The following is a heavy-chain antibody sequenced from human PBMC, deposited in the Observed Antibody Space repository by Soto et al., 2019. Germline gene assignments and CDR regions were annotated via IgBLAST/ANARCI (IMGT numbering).Heavy chain of an antibody. CDR3: ARDQGYCSGGSCSDYYYYYGMDV. CDR2: IYTSGST. Sequence: NPSETLSLTCTVSGGSISSYYCSWIRQPAGKGLEWIGRIYTSGSTNYNPSLKSRVTMSVDTSKNQFSLKLSSVTAADTAVYYCARDQGYCSGGSCSDYYYYYGMDVWGQGTTVTVSS. V-gene: IGHV4-4*07. D-gene: IGHD2-15*01. CDR1: GGSISSYY. J-gene: IGHJ6*02.